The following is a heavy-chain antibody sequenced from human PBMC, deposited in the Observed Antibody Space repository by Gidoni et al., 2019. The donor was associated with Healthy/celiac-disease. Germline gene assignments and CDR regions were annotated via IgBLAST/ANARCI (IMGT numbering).Heavy chain of an antibody. CDR3: ARHSSGWYEDY. D-gene: IGHD6-19*01. J-gene: IGHJ4*02. CDR2: IYYSGST. CDR1: AGSISSSSYY. Sequence: QLQLQESGPGMVKPSDPLSLTCTVSAGSISSSSYYWGWIRQPPGKGLEWIGSIYYSGSTYYNPSLKSRVTISVDTTKNQFSLKLSSVTAADTAVYYCARHSSGWYEDYWGQGTLVTVSS. V-gene: IGHV4-39*01.